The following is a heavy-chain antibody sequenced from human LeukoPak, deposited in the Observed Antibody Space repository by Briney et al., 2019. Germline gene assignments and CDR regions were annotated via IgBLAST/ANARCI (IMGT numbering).Heavy chain of an antibody. CDR2: ISHTGST. CDR3: ARLTFYYDGSGYYFDC. D-gene: IGHD3-22*01. CDR1: GGSFSSTSYY. J-gene: IGHJ4*02. V-gene: IGHV4-39*01. Sequence: KPSETLSLTWTVPGGSFSSTSYYWAWIRQPPGKGLEWIGSISHTGSTYYNPSLKSRVTISVDTSKNQFSLRLSSVTAADTAVHYCARLTFYYDGSGYYFDCWGQGTLVTVSS.